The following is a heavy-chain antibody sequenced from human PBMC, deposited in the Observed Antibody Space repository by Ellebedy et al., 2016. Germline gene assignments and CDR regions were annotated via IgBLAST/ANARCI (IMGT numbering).Heavy chain of an antibody. CDR2: IYRTGST. Sequence: SETLSLTXLVSDGSLNNAGAYWSWIRQSPGRGIDWIGYIYRTGSTKLNPSLKSRVTMSIDMSKNQFSLRLSSVTAADTAGYYCARGLYFDSSGYHFWFDPWGQGSLVSVSS. J-gene: IGHJ5*02. CDR1: DGSLNNAGAY. D-gene: IGHD3-22*01. V-gene: IGHV4-61*08. CDR3: ARGLYFDSSGYHFWFDP.